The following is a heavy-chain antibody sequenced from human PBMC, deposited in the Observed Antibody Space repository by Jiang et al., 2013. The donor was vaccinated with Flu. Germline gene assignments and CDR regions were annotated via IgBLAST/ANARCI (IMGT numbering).Heavy chain of an antibody. CDR2: IIPILGIA. CDR1: GGTFSSYA. V-gene: IGHV1-69*04. CDR3: ARAEMGQWLGRFDY. D-gene: IGHD6-19*01. Sequence: SGAEVKKPGSSVKVSCKASGGTFSSYAISWVRQAPGQGLEWMGRIIPILGIANYAQKFQGRVTITADKSTSTAYMELSSLRSEDTAVYYCARAEMGQWLGRFDYWGREPWSPSPQ. J-gene: IGHJ4*02.